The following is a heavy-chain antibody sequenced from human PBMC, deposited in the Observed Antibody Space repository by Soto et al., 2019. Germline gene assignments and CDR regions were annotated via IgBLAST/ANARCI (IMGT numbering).Heavy chain of an antibody. Sequence: QVQLQESGPGLVKPSETLSLTCTASGGSMSTYYWNWIRQAPGQGLEWIGYSYSSGSTNYNPSLKSRVAILVDTSKKQFSLNLPSVTAADTAVYYCASAFGGWPPESWGQGTLVTVSS. CDR1: GGSMSTYY. CDR2: SYSSGST. V-gene: IGHV4-59*01. CDR3: ASAFGGWPPES. J-gene: IGHJ5*02. D-gene: IGHD6-19*01.